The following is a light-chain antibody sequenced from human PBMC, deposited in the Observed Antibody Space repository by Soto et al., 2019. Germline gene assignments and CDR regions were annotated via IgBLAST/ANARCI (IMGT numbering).Light chain of an antibody. J-gene: IGLJ2*01. CDR3: QTWGSGTVV. CDR2: LNSDGSH. Sequence: QPVLTQSPSASASLGASVKLTCTLSSGHSSYAIAWHQQQPEKGPRYLMKLNSDGSHSKWDGIPDRFSGSSSGAERYLTISGLQSEDEADYYCQTWGSGTVVFGGGTKLTVL. CDR1: SGHSSYA. V-gene: IGLV4-69*01.